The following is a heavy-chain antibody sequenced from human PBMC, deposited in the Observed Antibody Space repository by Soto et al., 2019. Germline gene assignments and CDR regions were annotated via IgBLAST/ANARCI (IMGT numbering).Heavy chain of an antibody. V-gene: IGHV1-18*01. CDR3: ARAGAAPYYYYGLDV. J-gene: IGHJ6*02. CDR2: IRAYNGDT. Sequence: QMMQSGAEVKKPGASVKVSCKTSGYTFTAYDIYWVRQAPGQGLEWMGWIRAYNGDTNYAQKFQTRVTMTTDKSTYTAYMDLRSLTSDDTAIYYCARAGAAPYYYYGLDVWGQGTTVTVSS. D-gene: IGHD3-10*01. CDR1: GYTFTAYD.